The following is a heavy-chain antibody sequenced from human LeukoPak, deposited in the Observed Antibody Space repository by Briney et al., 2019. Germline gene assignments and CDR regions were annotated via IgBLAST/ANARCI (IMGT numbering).Heavy chain of an antibody. V-gene: IGHV4-59*08. CDR1: GGSISSYY. Sequence: SETLSLTCTVAGGSISSYYWSWIRQPPGKGLEWIGYISYSGSTNSNPSLKSRVTISLDTSKNQFSLKLSSVTAADTAVYYCAGHHPRNTVDFWGQGTLVTVSS. CDR2: ISYSGST. D-gene: IGHD2/OR15-2a*01. J-gene: IGHJ4*02. CDR3: AGHHPRNTVDF.